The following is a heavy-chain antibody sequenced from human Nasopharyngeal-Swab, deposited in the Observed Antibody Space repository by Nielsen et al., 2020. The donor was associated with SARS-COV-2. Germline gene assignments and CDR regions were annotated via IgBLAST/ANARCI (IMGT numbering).Heavy chain of an antibody. D-gene: IGHD4-17*01. V-gene: IGHV1-18*01. CDR3: ARDLVDGDYAHYYSYGMDV. CDR1: GYTFTSYG. Sequence: ASVKVSCKASGYTFTSYGISWVRQAPGQGLEWMGWISAYNGNTNYAQKLQGRVTMTTDTSTSTDYMELRSLRSDDTAVYYCARDLVDGDYAHYYSYGMDVWGQGTTVTVSS. CDR2: ISAYNGNT. J-gene: IGHJ6*02.